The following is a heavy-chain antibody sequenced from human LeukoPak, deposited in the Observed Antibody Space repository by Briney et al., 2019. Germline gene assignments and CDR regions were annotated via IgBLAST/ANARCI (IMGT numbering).Heavy chain of an antibody. CDR3: ARDASSSGGYSFDP. J-gene: IGHJ5*02. CDR2: ISGSSSYI. Sequence: GGPLRLSYAASGFTFSSYSMKWLRQAPGKGLEWVAFISGSSSYIYYADSVKGRLTIARDNAKNSLYLQMNSLRAEDTAVYYCARDASSSGGYSFDPWGQGTVV. CDR1: GFTFSSYS. V-gene: IGHV3-21*01. D-gene: IGHD5-18*01.